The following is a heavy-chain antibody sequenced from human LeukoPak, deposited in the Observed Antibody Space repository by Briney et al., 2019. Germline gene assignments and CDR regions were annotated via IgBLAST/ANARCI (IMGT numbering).Heavy chain of an antibody. J-gene: IGHJ4*02. CDR1: GFTFSSYS. CDR2: ISSSSSYI. Sequence: GGSLRLSCAASGFTFSSYSMTWVRQAPGKGLEWVSSISSSSSYIYYADSVKGRFTISRDNAKNSLYLQMNSLRAEDTAVYYCARIISYGYAVDYWGQGTLVTVSS. V-gene: IGHV3-21*01. CDR3: ARIISYGYAVDY. D-gene: IGHD5-18*01.